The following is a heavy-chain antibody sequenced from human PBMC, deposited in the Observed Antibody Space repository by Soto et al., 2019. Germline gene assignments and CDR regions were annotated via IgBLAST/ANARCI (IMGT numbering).Heavy chain of an antibody. D-gene: IGHD3-22*01. Sequence: GASVKVSCKASGNSFTTCCMHWVRQAPGQGLEWMGIINPSGGRTTYAQKFQGRVTMTRDTSTSTFHMELSSLTSEDTAVYYCAGLYHYDSSGYYDYWGQGTLVTVSS. J-gene: IGHJ4*02. CDR2: INPSGGRT. CDR3: AGLYHYDSSGYYDY. CDR1: GNSFTTCC. V-gene: IGHV1-46*01.